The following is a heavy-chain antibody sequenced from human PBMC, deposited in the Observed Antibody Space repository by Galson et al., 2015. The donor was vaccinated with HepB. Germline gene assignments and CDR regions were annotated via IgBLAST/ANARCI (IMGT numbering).Heavy chain of an antibody. D-gene: IGHD1-26*01. CDR2: IKSKTDGGTT. J-gene: IGHJ3*02. V-gene: IGHV3-15*01. CDR3: TTPPYSGSYSDAFDI. CDR1: GFTFSNAW. Sequence: SLRLSCAASGFTFSNAWMSWVRQAPGKGLEWVGRIKSKTDGGTTDYAAPVKGRFTISRDDSKNTLYLQMNSLKTEDTAVYYCTTPPYSGSYSDAFDIWGQGTMVTVSS.